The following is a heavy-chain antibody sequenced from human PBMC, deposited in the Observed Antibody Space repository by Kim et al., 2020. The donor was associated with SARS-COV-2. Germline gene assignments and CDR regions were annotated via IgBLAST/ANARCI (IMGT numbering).Heavy chain of an antibody. CDR3: ARIAYPGPNFYNWFDP. Sequence: SVKVSCKASGGTFSSYAISWVRQAPGQGLEWMGRIIPILGIANYAQKFQGRVTITADKSTSTAYMELSSLRSEDTAVYYCARIAYPGPNFYNWFDPWGQGTLVTVSS. V-gene: IGHV1-69*04. CDR2: IIPILGIA. CDR1: GGTFSSYA. J-gene: IGHJ5*02. D-gene: IGHD7-27*01.